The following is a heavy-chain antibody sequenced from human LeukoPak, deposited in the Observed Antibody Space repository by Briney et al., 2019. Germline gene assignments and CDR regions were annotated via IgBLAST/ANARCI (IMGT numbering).Heavy chain of an antibody. J-gene: IGHJ6*04. Sequence: SETLSLTCAVYGGSFSGYYWSWIRQPAGKGLEWIGEINHSGSTNYNPSLKSRVPISVDTSKNQFSLKQSSVTAADTAVYYCERGPQGPAHGIAAAGTRAPYYYYYGMDVWGKGTTVTVPS. CDR1: GGSFSGYY. D-gene: IGHD6-13*01. V-gene: IGHV4-34*01. CDR3: ERGPQGPAHGIAAAGTRAPYYYYYGMDV. CDR2: INHSGST.